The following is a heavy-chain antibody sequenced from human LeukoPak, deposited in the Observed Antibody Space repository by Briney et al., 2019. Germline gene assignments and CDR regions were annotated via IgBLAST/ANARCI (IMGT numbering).Heavy chain of an antibody. J-gene: IGHJ4*02. CDR1: GFTFSTYW. CDR3: ARDSAGNDY. V-gene: IGHV3-7*01. D-gene: IGHD6-13*01. Sequence: GGSLRLSCEASGFTFSTYWMSWVRQAPGKGREWVANIKQDGSEKYYVDSVKGRFTISRDNAKNSLYLQMNSLRAEDTAMYYCARDSAGNDYWGQGTLVTVSS. CDR2: IKQDGSEK.